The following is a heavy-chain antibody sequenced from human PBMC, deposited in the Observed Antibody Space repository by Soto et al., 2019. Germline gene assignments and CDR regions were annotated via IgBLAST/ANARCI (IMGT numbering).Heavy chain of an antibody. Sequence: GSGKVSCKASGFTFTSYGISRVRQAPGQGLEWMGWISAYNGNTNYAQKLQGRVTMTTDTSTSTAYMELRSLRSDDTAVYYCARSSTPPWYYYGMDVWDQGTTVTVSS. J-gene: IGHJ6*02. CDR2: ISAYNGNT. V-gene: IGHV1-18*04. CDR1: GFTFTSYG. CDR3: ARSSTPPWYYYGMDV. D-gene: IGHD2-2*01.